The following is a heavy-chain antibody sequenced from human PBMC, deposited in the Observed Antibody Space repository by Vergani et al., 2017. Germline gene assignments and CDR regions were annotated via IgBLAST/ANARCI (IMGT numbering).Heavy chain of an antibody. CDR3: ARLNLMDSSGYRY. CDR2: IYYSVST. D-gene: IGHD3-22*01. CDR1: GGSISSSSYY. V-gene: IGHV4-39*01. J-gene: IGHJ4*02. Sequence: QLQLQESGPGLVKPSETLSLTCTVSGGSISSSSYYWGWIRQPPGKGLEWIGSIYYSVSTYYNPSLKSRVTISVDTSKNQFSLKLSSVTAADTAVYYCARLNLMDSSGYRYWGQGTLVTVSS.